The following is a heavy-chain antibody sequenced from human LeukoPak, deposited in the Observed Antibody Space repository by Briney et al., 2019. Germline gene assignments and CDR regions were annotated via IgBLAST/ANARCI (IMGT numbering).Heavy chain of an antibody. Sequence: PSETLSLTCTVSGGSISSSTYYWGWIRQPPGKGLEWIGSFFYSGSTYYNPSLKSRLTMSVDTSNNQFSLKLMSVTAADTAVYYCARDQQRAFDIWGQGTMVTVSS. CDR1: GGSISSSTYY. CDR2: FFYSGST. CDR3: ARDQQRAFDI. J-gene: IGHJ3*02. V-gene: IGHV4-39*01. D-gene: IGHD6-13*01.